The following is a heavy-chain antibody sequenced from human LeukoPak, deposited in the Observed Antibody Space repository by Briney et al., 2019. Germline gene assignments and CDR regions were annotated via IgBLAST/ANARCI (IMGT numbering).Heavy chain of an antibody. CDR1: GGTFSSYA. CDR3: ARDIPSPGFGSGGPFDY. CDR2: INPIFCTA. D-gene: IGHD3-3*01. Sequence: PVTVSCKASGGTFSSYAISWVQPAPPQGREWMGWINPIFCTAHYEQKLQGRVTITADESASTAYMELSSLRSEETAVYYCARDIPSPGFGSGGPFDYWGQGTLVTVSS. V-gene: IGHV1-69*13. J-gene: IGHJ4*02.